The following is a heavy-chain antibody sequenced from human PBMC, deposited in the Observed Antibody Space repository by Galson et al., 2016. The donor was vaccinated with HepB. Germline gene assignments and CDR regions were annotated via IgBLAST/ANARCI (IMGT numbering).Heavy chain of an antibody. D-gene: IGHD1-14*01. CDR1: GYSFTNYW. CDR2: IYPDDSDT. CDR3: ARHPEPYGDYKYYSDYGMDV. Sequence: QSGAEVKKPGESLKISCKGSGYSFTNYWIGWVRQMPGKGLEWMGIIYPDDSDTKYSPSFQGQVTISVDKPISTAYLQWSSLKASDTAIYYCARHPEPYGDYKYYSDYGMDVWGQGTTVTVSS. V-gene: IGHV5-51*01. J-gene: IGHJ6*02.